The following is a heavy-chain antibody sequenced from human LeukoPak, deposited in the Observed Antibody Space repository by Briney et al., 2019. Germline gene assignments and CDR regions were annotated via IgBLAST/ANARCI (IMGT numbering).Heavy chain of an antibody. CDR1: GFTFSKYS. V-gene: IGHV3-15*01. D-gene: IGHD3-10*01. CDR2: IKSKTDGGTA. Sequence: GGSLRLSCAASGFTFSKYSMTWVRQAPGKGLEWVGRIKSKTDGGTADYAAPVQGRFTISRDDSKNTLYLQMNSLKTEDTAVYYCTTYGSGRNLPYYWGQGTLVTVSS. CDR3: TTYGSGRNLPYY. J-gene: IGHJ4*02.